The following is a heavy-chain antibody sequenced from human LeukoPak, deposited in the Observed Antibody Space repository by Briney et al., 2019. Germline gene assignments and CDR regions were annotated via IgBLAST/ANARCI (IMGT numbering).Heavy chain of an antibody. V-gene: IGHV3-30-3*01. CDR2: ISYGGSNK. D-gene: IGHD3-3*01. Sequence: GRSLRLSCAASGFTFSSYAMHWVRQAPGKGLEWVAVISYGGSNKYYADSVKGRFTISRDNSKNTLYLQMNSLRAEDTAVYYCARVLRFLEWLPADYWGQGTLVTVSS. CDR3: ARVLRFLEWLPADY. CDR1: GFTFSSYA. J-gene: IGHJ4*02.